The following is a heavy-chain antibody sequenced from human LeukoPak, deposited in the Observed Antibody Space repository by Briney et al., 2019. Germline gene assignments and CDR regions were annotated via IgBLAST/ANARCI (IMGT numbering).Heavy chain of an antibody. J-gene: IGHJ4*02. D-gene: IGHD1-26*01. CDR1: GFTFSDYA. CDR3: AKGGPVSGNYYFFDY. CDR2: ISISGGGT. Sequence: GSLRLSCAASGFTFSDYAMSWVRQAPGKGLEWVSRISISGGGTYYAESVKGRFTISRDNSKNTLYLQMNSLRAEDTAVYYCAKGGPVSGNYYFFDYWGQGTLVTVSS. V-gene: IGHV3-23*01.